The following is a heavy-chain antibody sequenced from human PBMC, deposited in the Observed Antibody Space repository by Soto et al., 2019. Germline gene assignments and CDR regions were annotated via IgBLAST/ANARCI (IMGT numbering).Heavy chain of an antibody. V-gene: IGHV4-31*03. CDR3: ARDSGSLEFAIDS. J-gene: IGHJ4*02. D-gene: IGHD6-13*01. Sequence: QVQLQESGPGLVKPSQTLSLTCTVSGASISSGDYYWSWVRQHPGKSLEWIGYVYYTGSTYYNPSLESRITISVDTSKMQFSLKLTCVTAADTAVYYCARDSGSLEFAIDSWGQGTLVTVSS. CDR1: GASISSGDYY. CDR2: VYYTGST.